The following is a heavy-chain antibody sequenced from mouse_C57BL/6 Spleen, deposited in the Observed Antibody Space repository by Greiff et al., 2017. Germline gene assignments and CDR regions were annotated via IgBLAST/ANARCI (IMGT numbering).Heavy chain of an antibody. Sequence: VQLQQSGPELVKPGASVKISCKASGYAFSSSWMNWVKQRPGKGLEWIGRIYPGDGDTNYNGKFKGKATLTADKSSSTAYMQLSGLTSEDSAVCFCANTGDCLDDWGQGTTLTVSS. V-gene: IGHV1-82*01. CDR3: ANTGDCLDD. CDR2: IYPGDGDT. D-gene: IGHD3-3*01. J-gene: IGHJ2*01. CDR1: GYAFSSSW.